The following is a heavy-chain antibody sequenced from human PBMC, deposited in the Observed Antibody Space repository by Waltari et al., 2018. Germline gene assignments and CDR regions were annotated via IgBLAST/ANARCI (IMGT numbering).Heavy chain of an antibody. V-gene: IGHV3-11*01. J-gene: IGHJ5*02. Sequence: QVQLVESGGGLVKPGGSLRLSCAGSGFNFSDHYMSWMRQAPGKGLEWGSYMGGRETSTNYADAVRGRFTISRDNAKESLYLQMNSLTVEDTGVYYCARGASGADLWGQGTLVIVSS. CDR1: GFNFSDHY. CDR2: MGGRETST. D-gene: IGHD3-10*01. CDR3: ARGASGADL.